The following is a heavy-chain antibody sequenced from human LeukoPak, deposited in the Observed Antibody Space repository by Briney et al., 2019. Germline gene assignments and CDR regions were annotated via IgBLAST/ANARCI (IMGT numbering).Heavy chain of an antibody. Sequence: ASVKVSCKASGYSFTGHYMLWVRQAPGQGLEWMGWINPNSGGTNYAQKFQGRVTMTRDTSISTAYMELSRLRSDDTAVYYCARDLGYFDCWGQGTLVTVSS. CDR2: INPNSGGT. CDR3: ARDLGYFDC. V-gene: IGHV1-2*02. CDR1: GYSFTGHY. D-gene: IGHD3-22*01. J-gene: IGHJ4*02.